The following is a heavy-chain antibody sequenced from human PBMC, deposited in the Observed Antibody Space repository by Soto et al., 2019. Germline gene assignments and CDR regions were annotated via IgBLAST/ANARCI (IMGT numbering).Heavy chain of an antibody. CDR2: ISYDGSNK. J-gene: IGHJ4*02. D-gene: IGHD1-26*01. CDR3: ARDWEEVGATVDY. V-gene: IGHV3-30-3*01. Sequence: QVQLVESGGGVVQPGRSLRLSCAASGFTFSSYAMHWVRQAPGKGLEWVAVISYDGSNKYYADSVKGRFTISRDNSKNTLYLQMNSLRAEDTAVYYCARDWEEVGATVDYWGQGTLATVSS. CDR1: GFTFSSYA.